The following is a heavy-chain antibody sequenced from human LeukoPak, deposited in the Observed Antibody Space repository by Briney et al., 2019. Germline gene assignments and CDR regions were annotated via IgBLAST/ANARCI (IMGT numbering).Heavy chain of an antibody. CDR3: ARGSMVRGVTGLYYYYMDV. CDR1: GGSISSYY. D-gene: IGHD3-10*01. Sequence: SETLSLTCTVSGGSISSYYWSWIRQPPGKGLEWIGYIYYSGSTNYNPSLKSRVTISVDTSKNQFSLKLTSVTAADTAVYYCARGSMVRGVTGLYYYYMDVWGKGTTVTVSS. J-gene: IGHJ6*03. V-gene: IGHV4-59*01. CDR2: IYYSGST.